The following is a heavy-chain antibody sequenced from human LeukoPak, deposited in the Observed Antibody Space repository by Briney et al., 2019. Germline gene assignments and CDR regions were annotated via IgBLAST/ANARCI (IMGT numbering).Heavy chain of an antibody. CDR1: GGSISSYY. CDR2: IYTSGSA. V-gene: IGHV4-4*07. Sequence: SETLSLTCTVSGGSISSYYWSWIRQPAGKGLEWIGRIYTSGSANYNPSLKSRITMSVDTSKNQFSLKLSSVTAADTAVYYCASRYNWNYGAFDIWGQGTMVTVSS. D-gene: IGHD1-7*01. J-gene: IGHJ3*02. CDR3: ASRYNWNYGAFDI.